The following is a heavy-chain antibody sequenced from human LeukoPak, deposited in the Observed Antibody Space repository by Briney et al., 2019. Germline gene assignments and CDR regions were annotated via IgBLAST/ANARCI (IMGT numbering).Heavy chain of an antibody. CDR2: INPNSGGT. CDR1: GYTFTGYY. J-gene: IGHJ4*02. CDR3: ASLGGSHGSGSYLD. V-gene: IGHV1-2*02. D-gene: IGHD3-10*01. Sequence: VASVKVSCKASGYTFTGYYMHWVRQAPGQGLEWMGWINPNSGGTNYAQKFQGRVTMTRDTSISTAYMELSRLRSDDTAVYYCASLGGSHGSGSYLDWGQGTLVTVSS.